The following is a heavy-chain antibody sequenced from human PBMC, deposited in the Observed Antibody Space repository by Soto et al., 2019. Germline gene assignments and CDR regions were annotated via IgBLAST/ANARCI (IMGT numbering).Heavy chain of an antibody. CDR1: GGSISSYY. V-gene: IGHV4-59*01. CDR3: ARDLGGYCGVDCYPLDV. J-gene: IGHJ6*02. D-gene: IGHD2-21*02. CDR2: LYNTGST. Sequence: PSETLSLTCTVSGGSISSYYWSWIRQPPGKGLEWIGYLYNTGSTIYNPSLKSRVTISVDTSKNQFSLKMNSVTAADTAVYYCARDLGGYCGVDCYPLDVGGQGTTVTVSS.